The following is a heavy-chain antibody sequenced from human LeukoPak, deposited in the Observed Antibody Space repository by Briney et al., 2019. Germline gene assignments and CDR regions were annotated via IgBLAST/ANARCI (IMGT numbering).Heavy chain of an antibody. CDR1: GYTFTSYG. V-gene: IGHV1-18*01. CDR2: ISAYNGNT. CDR3: ARYYYGSGSKTDY. J-gene: IGHJ4*02. D-gene: IGHD3-10*01. Sequence: GASVKVSCKASGYTFTSYGISWVRQAPGQGLEWMGWISAYNGNTNYAQKLQGRVTMTTDTSTSTDYMELRSLRSDDTAVYYCARYYYGSGSKTDYWGQGTLVTVSS.